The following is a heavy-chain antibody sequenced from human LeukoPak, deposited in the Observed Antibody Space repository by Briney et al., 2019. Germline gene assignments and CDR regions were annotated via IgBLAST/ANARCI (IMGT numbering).Heavy chain of an antibody. V-gene: IGHV4-34*01. Sequence: SETLSLTCAVYGGSFSGYYWSWIRQPPGKGLEWIGEINHSGSTNYNPSLKSRVTISVDTSKNQFSLKLSSVTAADTAVYYCARDWDYSNYTGYYYYYMDVWGKGTTVTVSS. CDR2: INHSGST. J-gene: IGHJ6*03. D-gene: IGHD4-11*01. CDR1: GGSFSGYY. CDR3: ARDWDYSNYTGYYYYYMDV.